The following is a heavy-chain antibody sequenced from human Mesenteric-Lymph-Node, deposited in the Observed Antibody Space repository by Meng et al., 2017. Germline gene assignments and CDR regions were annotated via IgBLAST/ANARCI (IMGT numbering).Heavy chain of an antibody. D-gene: IGHD3-10*01. CDR2: IPHRGSS. J-gene: IGHJ1*01. V-gene: IGHV4-30-4*01. Sequence: AQLQGPGPGLVKPSQTLSLTCTVSGGSISSGDYYWSWIRQPPGKGLEWIGEIPHRGSSAYNPSLKSRVSMSIDKSKNQFSLKLTSVTAADTAVYHCLRGSGGSVWGQGTLVTVSS. CDR1: GGSISSGDYY. CDR3: LRGSGGSV.